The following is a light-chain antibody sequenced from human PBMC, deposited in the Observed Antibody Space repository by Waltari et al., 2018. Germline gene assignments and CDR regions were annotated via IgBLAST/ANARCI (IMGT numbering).Light chain of an antibody. V-gene: IGKV3-11*01. Sequence: EIVLTQSPATLSLSPGERATLSCRASQRISRNLGWYQQKLGQAPRLLIYDASNRATGIPARFSGSGSGTDFTLTISSLEPEDFAVYYCQQSSERPVTFGRGTKVEIK. CDR2: DAS. CDR1: QRISRN. CDR3: QQSSERPVT. J-gene: IGKJ4*01.